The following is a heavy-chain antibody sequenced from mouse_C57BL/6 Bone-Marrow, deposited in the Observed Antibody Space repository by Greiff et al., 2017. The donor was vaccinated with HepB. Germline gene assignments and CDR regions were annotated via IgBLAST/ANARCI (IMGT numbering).Heavy chain of an antibody. V-gene: IGHV1-15*01. CDR1: GYTFTDYE. D-gene: IGHD1-2*01. CDR2: IDPETGGT. Sequence: VQLQQSGAELVRPGASVTLSCKASGYTFTDYEMHWVKQTPVHGLEWIGAIDPETGGTAYNQKFKGKAILTADKSSSTAYMELRSLTSEDSAVYYCTRGGLLRLTGSYYCDYWGQGTTLTVSS. J-gene: IGHJ2*01. CDR3: TRGGLLRLTGSYYCDY.